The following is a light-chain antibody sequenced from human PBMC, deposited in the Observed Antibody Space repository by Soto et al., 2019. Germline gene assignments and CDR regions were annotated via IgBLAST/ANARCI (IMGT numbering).Light chain of an antibody. Sequence: IQLTQSPSSLAASVGDGVTITCRASQGISSFLAWYQQKPGKAPKLLINAASTLQSGVPSRFSGSGSGTDFTLTISSLQPEDFATYFCQQLNSYPITFGQGTRLEIK. J-gene: IGKJ5*01. CDR1: QGISSF. V-gene: IGKV1-9*01. CDR2: AAS. CDR3: QQLNSYPIT.